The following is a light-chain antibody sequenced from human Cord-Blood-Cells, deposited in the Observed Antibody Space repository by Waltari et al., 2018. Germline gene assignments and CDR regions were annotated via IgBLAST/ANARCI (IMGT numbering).Light chain of an antibody. J-gene: IGLJ2*01. CDR2: DVS. CDR3: CSYAGSYTLV. V-gene: IGLV2-11*01. Sequence: QSALTQLRSVSGSLGQSVTISCTGTSSDVGGYNYVSWYQKHPGKAPKLMIYDVSQRPSGVPDRCSGSKSGNTASLTISGLQAEDEADYYCCSYAGSYTLVFGGGTKLTVL. CDR1: SSDVGGYNY.